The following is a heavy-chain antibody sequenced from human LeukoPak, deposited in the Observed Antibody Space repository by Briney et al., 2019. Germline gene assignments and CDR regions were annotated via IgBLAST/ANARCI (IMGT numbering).Heavy chain of an antibody. Sequence: ASVKVSCKASGGTFSSYAISWVRQAPGQGLEWMGGIIPIFGTANYAQKFQGRVTITTDESTSTAYMELSSPRSEDTAVYYCATQELLYCSGGSCSFDYWGQGTLVTVSS. CDR3: ATQELLYCSGGSCSFDY. CDR2: IIPIFGTA. V-gene: IGHV1-69*05. D-gene: IGHD2-15*01. J-gene: IGHJ4*02. CDR1: GGTFSSYA.